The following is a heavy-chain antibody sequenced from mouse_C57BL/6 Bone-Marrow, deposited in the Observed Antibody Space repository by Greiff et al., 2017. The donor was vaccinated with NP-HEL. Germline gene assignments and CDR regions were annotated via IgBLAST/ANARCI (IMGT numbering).Heavy chain of an antibody. J-gene: IGHJ2*01. CDR2: INPYNGGT. CDR1: GYTFTDYY. Sequence: EVQLQQSGPVLVKPGASVKMSCKASGYTFTDYYMNWVKQSHGKSLEWIGVINPYNGGTSYNQKFKGKATLTVDKSSSTAYMELNSLTSEDSAVYYGARFSSGYVAYYFDYWGQGTTLTVSS. CDR3: ARFSSGYVAYYFDY. V-gene: IGHV1-19*01. D-gene: IGHD3-2*02.